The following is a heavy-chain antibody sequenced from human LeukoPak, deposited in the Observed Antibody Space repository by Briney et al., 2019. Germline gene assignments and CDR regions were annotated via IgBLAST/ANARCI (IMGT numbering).Heavy chain of an antibody. CDR2: MNPNSGNT. J-gene: IGHJ5*02. V-gene: IGHV1-8*03. Sequence: GASVKVSCKASGYTFTSYDINWVRQATGQGLEWMGWMNPNSGNTGYAQKFQGRVTITRNTSISTAYMELSSLRSEDTAVYYCARGMQVNYYDSSGYYYIGNWFDPWGQGTLVTASS. D-gene: IGHD3-22*01. CDR1: GYTFTSYD. CDR3: ARGMQVNYYDSSGYYYIGNWFDP.